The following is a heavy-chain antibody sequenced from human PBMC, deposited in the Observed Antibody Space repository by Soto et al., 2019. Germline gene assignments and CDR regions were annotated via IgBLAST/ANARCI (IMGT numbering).Heavy chain of an antibody. Sequence: QVQLVQSGAEVKKPGSSVKVSCKASGGTFSSFTIGWVRQAPGQGLEWMGRIVPILGSPNYAHKFQGRVTNTADKSTSTAYMELNSLTYEDTAIYNCATRWNRGYSNYDFRRRWYFGLWGRGTKVIVSS. D-gene: IGHD3-3*01. CDR2: IVPILGSP. J-gene: IGHJ2*01. V-gene: IGHV1-69*08. CDR3: ATRWNRGYSNYDFRRRWYFGL. CDR1: GGTFSSFT.